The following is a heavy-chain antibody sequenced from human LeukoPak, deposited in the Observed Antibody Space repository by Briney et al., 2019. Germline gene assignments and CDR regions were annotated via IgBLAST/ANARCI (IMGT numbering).Heavy chain of an antibody. J-gene: IGHJ3*02. CDR1: GYTFTGYY. D-gene: IGHD6-19*01. CDR3: AKVGYSSRHDVFDI. V-gene: IGHV1-2*02. Sequence: ASVKVSCKASGYTFTGYYMHWVRQAPGQGLEWMGWINPNSGGTNYAQKFQGRVTMTRDSSISTTYMELSRLRSDDTAVYYCAKVGYSSRHDVFDIWGQGTMVTVSS. CDR2: INPNSGGT.